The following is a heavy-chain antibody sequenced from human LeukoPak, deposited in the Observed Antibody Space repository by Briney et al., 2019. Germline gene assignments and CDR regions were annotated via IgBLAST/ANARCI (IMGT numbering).Heavy chain of an antibody. V-gene: IGHV4-38-2*01. CDR1: GYSISSDCY. D-gene: IGHD3-22*01. CDR2: IYHSGYT. Sequence: SETLSLTCGVSGYSISSDCYWAWIRQPPGQGLEWIGGIYHSGYTYYYPSLKSRVTLSVDTSKNQFSLRLSSVTAADTAVYYCARAPRDSNGYYMRSFDSWGQGTLVIVSS. CDR3: ARAPRDSNGYYMRSFDS. J-gene: IGHJ4*02.